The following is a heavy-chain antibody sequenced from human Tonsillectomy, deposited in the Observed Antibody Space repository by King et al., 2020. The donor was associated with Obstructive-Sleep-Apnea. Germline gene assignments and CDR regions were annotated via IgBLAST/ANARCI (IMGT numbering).Heavy chain of an antibody. Sequence: QLVQSGAEVKKPGASVKVSCKASGYTFTGYYMHWLRQAPGQGLEWMGWINPTSGGTNYAQQFQGRVTMTRDTSISTAYMELSRLRSDDTAVYYCARDLGYCSSTSCYNWFDPWGQGTLVTVSS. CDR1: GYTFTGYY. D-gene: IGHD2-2*01. CDR2: INPTSGGT. CDR3: ARDLGYCSSTSCYNWFDP. J-gene: IGHJ5*02. V-gene: IGHV1-2*02.